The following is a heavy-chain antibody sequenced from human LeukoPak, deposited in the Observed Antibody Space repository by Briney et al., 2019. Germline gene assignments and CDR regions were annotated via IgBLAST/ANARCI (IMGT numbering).Heavy chain of an antibody. J-gene: IGHJ3*02. V-gene: IGHV1-46*01. D-gene: IGHD7-27*01. CDR1: GYSFTSYY. CDR2: INPSGGST. Sequence: ASVKVSCKASGYSFTSYYIHWVRQAPGQGLEWMGIINPSGGSTTYAQKFQGRVTMTRDTSTSTVYMELSSLISEDTAVYYCARIRVLGINDAFDIWAKGQWSPSLQ. CDR3: ARIRVLGINDAFDI.